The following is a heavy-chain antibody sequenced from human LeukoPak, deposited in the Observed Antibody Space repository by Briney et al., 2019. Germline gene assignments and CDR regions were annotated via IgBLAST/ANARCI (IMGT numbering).Heavy chain of an antibody. J-gene: IGHJ4*02. Sequence: ASVKVSCKASGYTFTGYYMHWVRQAPGQGLEWMGWINPNRGGTNYAQKFQGRVTMTRDTSISTAYMELSRLRSDDTAVYYCAREGATTRPLDYWGQGTLVTVSS. CDR2: INPNRGGT. V-gene: IGHV1-2*02. CDR1: GYTFTGYY. CDR3: AREGATTRPLDY. D-gene: IGHD4-17*01.